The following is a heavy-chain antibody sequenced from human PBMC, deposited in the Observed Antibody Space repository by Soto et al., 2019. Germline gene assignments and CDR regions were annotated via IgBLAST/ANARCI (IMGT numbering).Heavy chain of an antibody. Sequence: GASVKVSCKASGYTFTSDGISWVRQAAGQGLEWMGWISAYNGNTNYAQKLQGRVPTTTDTSTSTAYMELRSLRSDDTAVYYCARDQGSYALDYWGQGTLVTVSS. CDR3: ARDQGSYALDY. D-gene: IGHD1-26*01. CDR1: GYTFTSDG. J-gene: IGHJ4*02. CDR2: ISAYNGNT. V-gene: IGHV1-18*01.